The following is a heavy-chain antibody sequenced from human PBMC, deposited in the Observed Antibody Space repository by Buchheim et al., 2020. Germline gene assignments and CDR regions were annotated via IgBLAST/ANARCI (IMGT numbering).Heavy chain of an antibody. CDR1: GYSFTSYW. Sequence: EVQLVQSGAEVKKPGESLKISCKGSGYSFTSYWIGWVRQMPGKGLEWMGIIYPGDSDTRYSPSFQGQVTISADKSISTAYLQWSSLKASDTAMYYCARRVGGPKAQYCISTSCYPEAYYFDYWGQGTL. D-gene: IGHD2-2*01. CDR2: IYPGDSDT. V-gene: IGHV5-51*01. CDR3: ARRVGGPKAQYCISTSCYPEAYYFDY. J-gene: IGHJ4*02.